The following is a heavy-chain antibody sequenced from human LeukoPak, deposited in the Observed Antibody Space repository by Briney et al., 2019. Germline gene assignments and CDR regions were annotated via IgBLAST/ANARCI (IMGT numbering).Heavy chain of an antibody. CDR3: ARAYCGGGCSSRYFDL. CDR1: GGSISSSNW. CDR2: IYHSGST. D-gene: IGHD2-21*02. Sequence: SETLSLTCAVSGGSISSSNWWSWVRQPPGKGLEWIGEIYHSGSTNYNPSLKSRVTISVDKSKNQFSLKLSSVTAADTAVYYCARAYCGGGCSSRYFDLWGRGALVTVSS. J-gene: IGHJ2*01. V-gene: IGHV4-4*02.